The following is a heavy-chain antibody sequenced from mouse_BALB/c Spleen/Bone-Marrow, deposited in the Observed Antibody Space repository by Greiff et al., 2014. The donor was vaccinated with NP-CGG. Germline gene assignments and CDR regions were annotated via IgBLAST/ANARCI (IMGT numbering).Heavy chain of an antibody. J-gene: IGHJ4*01. CDR2: ISDGGSYT. CDR3: ARYGSSPYAMDY. Sequence: EVKVEESGGGLVKPGGSLKLSCAASGFTFSDYYMYWVRQTPEKRLEWVANISDGGSYTYYPDSVKGRFTISRDNAKNNLYLQMSSLKSEDTAMYYCARYGSSPYAMDYWGQGTSVTVSS. V-gene: IGHV5-4*02. CDR1: GFTFSDYY. D-gene: IGHD1-1*01.